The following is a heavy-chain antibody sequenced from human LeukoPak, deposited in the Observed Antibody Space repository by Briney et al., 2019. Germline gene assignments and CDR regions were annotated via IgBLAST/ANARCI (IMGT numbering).Heavy chain of an antibody. CDR1: GYTFTSYG. D-gene: IGHD3-3*01. J-gene: IGHJ4*02. CDR3: ARVDYDFWSGYPNC. CDR2: ISAYNGNT. V-gene: IGHV1-18*01. Sequence: ASVKVSCKASGYTFTSYGISWVRQAPGQGLEWMGWISAYNGNTNYAQKLQGRVTMTTDTSTSTAYMELRSLRSDDTAVYYCARVDYDFWSGYPNCWGQGTLVTVSS.